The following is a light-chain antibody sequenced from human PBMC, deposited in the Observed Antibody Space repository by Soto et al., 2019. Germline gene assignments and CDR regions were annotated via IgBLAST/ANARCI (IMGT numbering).Light chain of an antibody. CDR3: QQRSNWPPVT. V-gene: IGKV3-11*01. J-gene: IGKJ4*01. CDR1: QSINRH. CDR2: DAS. Sequence: EIVSTQSPATLSLSPGERATLSCRASQSINRHLAWYRQKPGQAPRLLIYDASNRATGIPARFSGSGSGTDFTLTISSLEPEDFGVYYCQQRSNWPPVTFGRGTKGDIK.